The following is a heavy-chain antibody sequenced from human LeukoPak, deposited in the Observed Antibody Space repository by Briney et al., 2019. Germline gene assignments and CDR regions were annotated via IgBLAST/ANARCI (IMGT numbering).Heavy chain of an antibody. CDR3: AKLALWSSPGYSGYDLLGSRDGYNDYFDY. Sequence: PGGSLRLSCAASGFTFDDYAMHWVRQAPGKGLEWVSGISWNSGSIGYADSVKGRFTISRDNAKNSLYLQMNSLRAEYTAVYYCAKLALWSSPGYSGYDLLGSRDGYNDYFDYWGQGTLVTVSS. CDR2: ISWNSGSI. J-gene: IGHJ4*02. D-gene: IGHD5-12*01. CDR1: GFTFDDYA. V-gene: IGHV3-9*01.